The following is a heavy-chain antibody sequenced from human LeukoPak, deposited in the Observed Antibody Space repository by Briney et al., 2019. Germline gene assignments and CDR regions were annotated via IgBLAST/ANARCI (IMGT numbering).Heavy chain of an antibody. J-gene: IGHJ3*02. CDR2: ISYDGSNK. D-gene: IGHD6-13*01. V-gene: IGHV3-30-3*01. CDR3: ARDPLGAESGYSSAFDI. CDR1: GFTFSSYA. Sequence: EPGRSLRLSCAASGFTFSSYAMHWVRQAPGKGLEWVAVISYDGSNKYYADSVKGRFTISRDNSKSTLYLQMNSLRAEDTAVYYCARDPLGAESGYSSAFDIWGQGTMVTVSS.